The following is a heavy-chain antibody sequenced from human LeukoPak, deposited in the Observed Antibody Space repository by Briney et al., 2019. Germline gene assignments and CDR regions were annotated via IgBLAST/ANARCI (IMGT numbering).Heavy chain of an antibody. Sequence: PSETLSLTCTVSGGSITSYHWNWIRQPPGKGLERIGYVSYSGSASYIPSLKDRLTMSVDTSRNQFSLKPTSVTAADTAVYYCARLSDFYSSRTTVYYFDSWGQGSLVTVSS. J-gene: IGHJ4*02. CDR3: ARLSDFYSSRTTVYYFDS. V-gene: IGHV4-59*08. D-gene: IGHD3-10*01. CDR2: VSYSGSA. CDR1: GGSITSYH.